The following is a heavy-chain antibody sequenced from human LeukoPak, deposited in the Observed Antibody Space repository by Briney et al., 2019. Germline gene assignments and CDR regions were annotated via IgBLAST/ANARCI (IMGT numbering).Heavy chain of an antibody. CDR2: IYYSGST. CDR1: GGSISSYY. Sequence: PSETLSLTCTVSGGSISSYYWSWIRQPPGKGLEWIGYIYYSGSTNYNPSLKSRVTISVDTSKNQFSLKLSSVTAADTAVYYCARAKHYGDYSSYYFDYWGQGTLVTVSS. V-gene: IGHV4-59*01. J-gene: IGHJ4*02. CDR3: ARAKHYGDYSSYYFDY. D-gene: IGHD4-17*01.